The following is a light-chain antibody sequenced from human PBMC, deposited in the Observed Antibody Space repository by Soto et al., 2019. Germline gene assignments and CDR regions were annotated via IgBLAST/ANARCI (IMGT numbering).Light chain of an antibody. CDR1: QSITQS. CDR3: HRKFATPNT. J-gene: IGKJ2*01. Sequence: DIQMTQSPSSLSASVGDRVTITCRASQSITQSLNWYQQKPGKDPKYLIYAATSLQSRVPSRFSRSGSGTDFTLLISSLQPEDVATYYCHRKFATPNTLGQGTKREIK. CDR2: AAT. V-gene: IGKV1-39*01.